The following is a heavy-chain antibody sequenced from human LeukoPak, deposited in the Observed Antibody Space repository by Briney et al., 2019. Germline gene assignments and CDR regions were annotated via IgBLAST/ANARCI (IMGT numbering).Heavy chain of an antibody. Sequence: SETLSLTCAVYGGSFSGYYWSWIRQPPGKGLEWIGEINHSGSSNYNPSLKSRVTISVDMSKNQVSLKVNSVTAADTAVYYCARQVFEYFDYWGQGTLVTVSS. J-gene: IGHJ4*02. D-gene: IGHD3-10*02. CDR1: GGSFSGYY. V-gene: IGHV4-34*01. CDR2: INHSGSS. CDR3: ARQVFEYFDY.